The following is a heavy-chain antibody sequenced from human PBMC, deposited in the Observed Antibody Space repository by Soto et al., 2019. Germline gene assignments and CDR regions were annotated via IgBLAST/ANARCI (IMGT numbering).Heavy chain of an antibody. CDR1: GGTFSSYA. CDR3: ASGSGEWLSPVEPSNFDY. V-gene: IGHV1-69*06. CDR2: IIPIFGTA. D-gene: IGHD3-3*01. J-gene: IGHJ4*02. Sequence: GASVKVSCKASGGTFSSYAISWVRQAPGQGLEWMGGIIPIFGTANYAQKFQGRVTITADKSTSTAYMELSSLRSEDTAVYYCASGSGEWLSPVEPSNFDYWGQGTLVTVSS.